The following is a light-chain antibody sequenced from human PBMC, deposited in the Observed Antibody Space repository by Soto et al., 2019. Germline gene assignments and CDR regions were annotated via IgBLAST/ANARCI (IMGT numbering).Light chain of an antibody. CDR2: GAS. CDR3: QQYNEWPPFT. Sequence: EIVLTQSPGTLSLSPGERATLSCRASQSVSSSYLAWYQQKPGQAPRLLIYGASTRATGIPDRFSGSGSGTDFTLTISGLEPEDFAVYYCQQYNEWPPFTFGQGTRLEIK. CDR1: QSVSSSY. J-gene: IGKJ5*01. V-gene: IGKV3-20*01.